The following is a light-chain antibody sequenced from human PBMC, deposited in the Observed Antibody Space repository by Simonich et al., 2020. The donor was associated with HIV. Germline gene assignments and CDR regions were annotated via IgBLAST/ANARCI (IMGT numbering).Light chain of an antibody. J-gene: IGKJ3*01. Sequence: DVVMTQSPLSLPVTLGQPASISCRSSQSLVHSDGNTYLTWFQQRPGQSTRRLISKVSNRDSGVPDRFSGSVSGTDFTLKISRVEAEDVGVYYCMQGTHWPPFTFGPGTKVEIK. V-gene: IGKV2-30*02. CDR3: MQGTHWPPFT. CDR2: KVS. CDR1: QSLVHSDGNTY.